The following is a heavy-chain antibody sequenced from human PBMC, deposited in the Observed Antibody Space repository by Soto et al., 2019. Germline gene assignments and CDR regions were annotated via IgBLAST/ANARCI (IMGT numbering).Heavy chain of an antibody. CDR3: ARDLGYSSSLYYYYGMDV. Sequence: SPTLSLTCAISGDSVSSNSAAWNWIRQSPSRGLEWLGRTYYRSKWYNDYAVSVKSRITINPDTSKNQFSLQLNSVTPEDTAVYYCARDLGYSSSLYYYYGMDVWGQGTTVTVSS. J-gene: IGHJ6*02. D-gene: IGHD6-6*01. CDR1: GDSVSSNSAA. CDR2: TYYRSKWYN. V-gene: IGHV6-1*01.